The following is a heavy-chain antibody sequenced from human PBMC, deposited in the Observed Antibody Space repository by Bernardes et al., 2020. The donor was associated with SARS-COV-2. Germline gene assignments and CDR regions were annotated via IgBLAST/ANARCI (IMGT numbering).Heavy chain of an antibody. CDR1: GYSFTPYF. J-gene: IGHJ4*02. V-gene: IGHV1-18*04. CDR3: ARRAAEVLLASDY. Sequence: ASVKVSCKASGYSFTPYFINWVRQAPGQGLEWMGWIAAYHGKTKYAENCQDRVSMTMDTATSTACMELRNLRSDDTAVYFCARRAAEVLLASDYWCQGTLVTCST. CDR2: IAAYHGKT. D-gene: IGHD2-8*01.